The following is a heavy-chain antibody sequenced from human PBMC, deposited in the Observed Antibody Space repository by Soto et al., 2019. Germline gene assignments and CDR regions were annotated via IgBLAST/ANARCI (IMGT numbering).Heavy chain of an antibody. Sequence: SQTLSLTCAISGDSVSSNSAAWNWIRQSPSRGLEWLGRTYYRSKWYNDYAVSVKSRITINPDTSKNQFSLQLNSVTPDDTAVYYCARFTLEYYYDSSGYYGDAFDIRGQGTMVTVSS. J-gene: IGHJ3*02. D-gene: IGHD3-22*01. V-gene: IGHV6-1*01. CDR1: GDSVSSNSAA. CDR3: ARFTLEYYYDSSGYYGDAFDI. CDR2: TYYRSKWYN.